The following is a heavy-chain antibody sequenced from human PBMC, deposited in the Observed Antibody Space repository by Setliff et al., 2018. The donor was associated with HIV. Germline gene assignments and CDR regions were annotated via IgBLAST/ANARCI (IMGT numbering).Heavy chain of an antibody. D-gene: IGHD3-9*01. J-gene: IGHJ4*02. CDR2: INHSGST. CDR1: GGSLSGYH. CDR3: AAPWGMSTILVY. Sequence: SETLSLTCAVYGGSLSGYHWSWIRQSPGKGLEWIGEINHSGSTNYNPSLKSRVIISIDTSKKQFSLKLTSVTAADTATYYCAAPWGMSTILVYWGQGSLVTVSS. V-gene: IGHV4-34*01.